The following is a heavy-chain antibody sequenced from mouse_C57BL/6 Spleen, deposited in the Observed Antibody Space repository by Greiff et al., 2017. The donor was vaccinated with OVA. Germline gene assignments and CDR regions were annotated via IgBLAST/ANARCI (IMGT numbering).Heavy chain of an antibody. CDR1: GYTFTDYN. D-gene: IGHD2-2*01. Sequence: VQLQQSGPELVKPGASVKLSCKASGYTFTDYNMHWVKQSHGQSLEWIGYINPNNGGTSYNQKFKGKATLTVNKSSSTAYMELRSLTSEDSAVYYCAREGGYGPFAYWGQGTLVTVSA. V-gene: IGHV1-22*01. J-gene: IGHJ3*01. CDR2: INPNNGGT. CDR3: AREGGYGPFAY.